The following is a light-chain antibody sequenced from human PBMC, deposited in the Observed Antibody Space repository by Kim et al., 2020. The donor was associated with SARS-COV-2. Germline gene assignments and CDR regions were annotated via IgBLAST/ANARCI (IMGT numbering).Light chain of an antibody. CDR3: AAWDDSLSGRV. Sequence: SGTPGQRVTISCSGINSNYVYWYQRLPGTAPKLLIYRNNHRPSGVPDRFSGSKSDTSASLAISGLRSDDEAHYFCAAWDDSLSGRVFGGGTQLTVL. CDR2: RNN. J-gene: IGLJ3*02. CDR1: NSNY. V-gene: IGLV1-47*01.